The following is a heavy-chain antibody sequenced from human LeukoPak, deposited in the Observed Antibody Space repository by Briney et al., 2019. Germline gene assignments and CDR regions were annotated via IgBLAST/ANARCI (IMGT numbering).Heavy chain of an antibody. J-gene: IGHJ4*02. CDR2: IIPIFGTA. V-gene: IGHV1-69*13. CDR1: GGTFSSYA. CDR3: ARVRYYYDSSGYYYY. D-gene: IGHD3-22*01. Sequence: SVKVSCKASGGTFSSYAISWVRQAPGQGLEWMGGIIPIFGTANYAQKFQGRVTITADESTSTAYMELSSLRSEDTAVYYCARVRYYYDSSGYYYYWGQGTLVTVSS.